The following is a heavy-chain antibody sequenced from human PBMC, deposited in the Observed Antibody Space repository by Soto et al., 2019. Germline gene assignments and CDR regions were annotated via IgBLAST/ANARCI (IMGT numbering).Heavy chain of an antibody. Sequence: GGSLRLSCAASGFTFSSYWMHWVRQAPGKGLVWVSRINSDGSSTSYADSVKGRFTISRDNAKNALYLQMNSLRAEDTAVYYRARDPLYCSSTSCYAGYYYGMDVWGQGTTVTVSS. CDR2: INSDGSST. J-gene: IGHJ6*02. V-gene: IGHV3-74*01. D-gene: IGHD2-2*01. CDR1: GFTFSSYW. CDR3: ARDPLYCSSTSCYAGYYYGMDV.